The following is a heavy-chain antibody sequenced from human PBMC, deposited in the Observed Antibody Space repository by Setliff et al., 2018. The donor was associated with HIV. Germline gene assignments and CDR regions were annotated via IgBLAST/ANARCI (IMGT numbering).Heavy chain of an antibody. D-gene: IGHD6-6*01. J-gene: IGHJ1*01. V-gene: IGHV1-46*01. CDR3: ARDPAPSSSASYFQH. CDR1: GYTFTSYY. CDR2: INPSSGST. Sequence: ASVKVSCKASGYTFTSYYMHWVRQAPGQGLEWMGIINPSSGSTTYAQKFQGRVTMTRDTPTSTVYMELSSLRSEDTAVYYCARDPAPSSSASYFQHWGQGTPVTSPQ.